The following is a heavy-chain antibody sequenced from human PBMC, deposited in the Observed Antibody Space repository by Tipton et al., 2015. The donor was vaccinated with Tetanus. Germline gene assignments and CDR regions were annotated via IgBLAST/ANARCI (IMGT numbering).Heavy chain of an antibody. CDR2: IYNSGST. Sequence: GLVKPSQTLSLTCTVSGGSISSGGYYWSWIRQHPGKGLEWIGDIYNSGSTYYNPSLKSRVTISVDTSRNQFSLKLNSVTAADTAVYYCARDQARGARGWNYFDSWGQGTLVTVSS. V-gene: IGHV4-31*03. CDR3: ARDQARGARGWNYFDS. J-gene: IGHJ4*02. CDR1: GGSISSGGYY. D-gene: IGHD6-6*01.